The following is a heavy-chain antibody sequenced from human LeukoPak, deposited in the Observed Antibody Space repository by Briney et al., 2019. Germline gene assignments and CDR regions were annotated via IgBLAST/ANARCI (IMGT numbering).Heavy chain of an antibody. V-gene: IGHV3-9*01. D-gene: IGHD2-2*01. J-gene: IGHJ6*02. CDR3: AKDHSNTWTPYGLDV. CDR1: GFTFSSYA. Sequence: PGGSLRLSCAASGFTFSSYAMHWVRQAPGKGLEWVSGISSNSGSIGYADSVKGRFTISRDNAKNSLYLQMNSLRAEDTALYYCAKDHSNTWTPYGLDVWGQGTTVTVSS. CDR2: ISSNSGSI.